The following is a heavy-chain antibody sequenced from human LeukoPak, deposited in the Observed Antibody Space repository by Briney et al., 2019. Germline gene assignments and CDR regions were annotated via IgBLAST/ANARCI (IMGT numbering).Heavy chain of an antibody. Sequence: GGSLRLSCAASGFTFSSYWMSWVRQAPGKGLEWVANIKQDGSEKYYVDSVKGRFTISRDNAKNSLYLQMNSLRAEDTAVYYCARDGAGVVTANQGWGQGTLVTVSS. D-gene: IGHD2-21*02. CDR2: IKQDGSEK. J-gene: IGHJ4*02. CDR3: ARDGAGVVTANQG. CDR1: GFTFSSYW. V-gene: IGHV3-7*01.